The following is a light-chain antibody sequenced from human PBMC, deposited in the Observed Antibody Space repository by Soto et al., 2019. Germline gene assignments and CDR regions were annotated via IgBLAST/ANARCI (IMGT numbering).Light chain of an antibody. CDR2: SDE. Sequence: QSVLTPPPSASGTPGQRVTISCSGSGSSIGSNTVNWYQQLPGTAPKLLIYSDEQRPSGVPDRFSGSKSGASASLAISGLQSEDEADYSCAAWDDTLNGLVFGGGTKLTVL. CDR3: AAWDDTLNGLV. V-gene: IGLV1-44*01. J-gene: IGLJ2*01. CDR1: GSSIGSNT.